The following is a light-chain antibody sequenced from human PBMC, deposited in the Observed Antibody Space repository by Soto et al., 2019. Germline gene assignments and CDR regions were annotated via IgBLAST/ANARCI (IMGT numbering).Light chain of an antibody. Sequence: DIQMTQSPSTLSASVGDRVTITCRASQYISIYLAWYQQKPGKAPKVLIWNGATLHRGVPSRFSASGSGTEFTLTIGSLQPDDFATYYCQQYKSYSTWTFGQGTKVEIK. J-gene: IGKJ1*01. V-gene: IGKV1-5*01. CDR2: NGA. CDR1: QYISIY. CDR3: QQYKSYSTWT.